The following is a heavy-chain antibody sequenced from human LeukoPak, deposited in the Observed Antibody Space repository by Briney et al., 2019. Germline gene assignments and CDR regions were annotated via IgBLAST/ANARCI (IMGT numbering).Heavy chain of an antibody. J-gene: IGHJ4*02. V-gene: IGHV1-24*01. CDR1: GYTLTELS. CDR2: FDPEDGET. D-gene: IGHD4-23*01. CDR3: ATLLPYGGSYLDY. Sequence: ASVKVSCTVSGYTLTELSMHWVRQPPGKGLEWMGGFDPEDGETIYAQKFQGRVTMTEDTSTDTAYMALSSLRSEDTAVYYCATLLPYGGSYLDYWGQGTVVTVSS.